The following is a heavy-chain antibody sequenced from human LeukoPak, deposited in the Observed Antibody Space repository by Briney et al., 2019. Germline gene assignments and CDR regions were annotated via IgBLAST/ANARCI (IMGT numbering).Heavy chain of an antibody. Sequence: PSETLSLTCTVSGGSISSYYWSWIRQPPGKGLEWIGYIYYSGSTNYNPSLKSRVTISVDTSKNQFSLKLSSVTAADTAVYYCARHGALGYGDYGYFDYWGQGTLVTVSS. V-gene: IGHV4-59*08. CDR1: GGSISSYY. D-gene: IGHD4-17*01. CDR2: IYYSGST. CDR3: ARHGALGYGDYGYFDY. J-gene: IGHJ4*02.